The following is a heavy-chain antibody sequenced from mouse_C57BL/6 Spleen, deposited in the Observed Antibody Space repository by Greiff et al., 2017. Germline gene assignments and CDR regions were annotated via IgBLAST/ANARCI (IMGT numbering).Heavy chain of an antibody. V-gene: IGHV5-4*01. CDR1: GFTFSSYA. CDR3: ARDLYYSSSYWSFDV. CDR2: ISDGGSYT. J-gene: IGHJ1*03. Sequence: EVQLVESVGGLVKPGGSLKLSCAASGFTFSSYAMSWVRQTPEKRLEWVATISDGGSYTYYPDNVQGRFTISRDTAKNNLYLQMSHLKSEDTAMYYCARDLYYSSSYWSFDVWGTGTTVTVSS. D-gene: IGHD1-1*01.